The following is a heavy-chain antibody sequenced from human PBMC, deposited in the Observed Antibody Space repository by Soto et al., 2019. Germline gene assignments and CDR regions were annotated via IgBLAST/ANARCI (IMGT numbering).Heavy chain of an antibody. CDR1: GFTFSNNA. CDR2: ISYDGSNK. Sequence: QVQLVESGGGEVQPGRSLRLSCAASGFTFSNNAMDWVRQAPGKGLEWVAVISYDGSNKYIAESVKVRFTISRDNSKNTLFLQMNSLRAEDTAVYYCARGTTTSAFSAMDVWGQGTTVTVSS. D-gene: IGHD1-1*01. V-gene: IGHV3-30-3*01. CDR3: ARGTTTSAFSAMDV. J-gene: IGHJ6*02.